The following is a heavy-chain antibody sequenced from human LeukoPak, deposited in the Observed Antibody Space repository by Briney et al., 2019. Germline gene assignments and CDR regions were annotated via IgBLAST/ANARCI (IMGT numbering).Heavy chain of an antibody. CDR2: IYYSGST. Sequence: PSETLSLTCTVSGGSISSYYWSWIRQPPGKGLEWIGYIYYSGSTNYNPSLKSRVTISVDASKNQFSLKLSSVTAADTAVYYCATDSGPKDAFDIWGQGTMVTVSS. D-gene: IGHD2-21*01. V-gene: IGHV4-59*08. CDR3: ATDSGPKDAFDI. CDR1: GGSISSYY. J-gene: IGHJ3*02.